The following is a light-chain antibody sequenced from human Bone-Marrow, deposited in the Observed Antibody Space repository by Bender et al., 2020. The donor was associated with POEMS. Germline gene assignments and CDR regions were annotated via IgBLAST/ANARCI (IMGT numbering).Light chain of an antibody. CDR3: SSYTGSNSYV. Sequence: QSPLTQPPSVSGSPGQSVTISCTGTSSDVGGYDRVSWYQLSPGTAPKLMIYEVSKRPSGVPDRFSGSKSGNTASLTVSGLQAEDEADYYCSSYTGSNSYVFGTGTKVTVL. CDR2: EVS. J-gene: IGLJ1*01. V-gene: IGLV2-8*01. CDR1: SSDVGGYDR.